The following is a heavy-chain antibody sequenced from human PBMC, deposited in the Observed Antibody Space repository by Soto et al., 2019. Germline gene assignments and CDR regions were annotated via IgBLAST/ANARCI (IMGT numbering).Heavy chain of an antibody. CDR1: GGSISSSSYY. Sequence: SETLSLTCTVSGGSISSSSYYWGWIRQPPGKGLEWIGSIYYSGSTYYNPSLKSRVTISVDTSKNQFSLKLSSVTAADTAVYYCARKGNNKLLPDWFDPWGQGTLVTVSS. CDR3: ARKGNNKLLPDWFDP. J-gene: IGHJ5*02. CDR2: IYYSGST. D-gene: IGHD2-21*01. V-gene: IGHV4-39*01.